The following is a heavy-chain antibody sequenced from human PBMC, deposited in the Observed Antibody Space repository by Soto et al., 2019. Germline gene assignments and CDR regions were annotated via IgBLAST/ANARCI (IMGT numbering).Heavy chain of an antibody. V-gene: IGHV3-48*03. D-gene: IGHD6-6*01. CDR1: GFTFSSYE. Sequence: PGGSLRLSCAASGFTFSSYEMNWVRQAPGKGLEWVSYISSSGSTIYYADSVKGRFTISRDISENKIFLELNGLTVDDTAVYYCARAREPEYSSSIFFDYWGRGTVVTVSS. CDR2: ISSSGSTI. J-gene: IGHJ4*01. CDR3: ARAREPEYSSSIFFDY.